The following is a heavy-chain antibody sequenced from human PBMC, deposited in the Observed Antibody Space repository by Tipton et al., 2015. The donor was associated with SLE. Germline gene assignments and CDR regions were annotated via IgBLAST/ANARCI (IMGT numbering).Heavy chain of an antibody. J-gene: IGHJ4*02. V-gene: IGHV4-61*03. Sequence: TLSLTCDVTGYSISNGYFWGWVRQPPGKGLEWIGYLYYSGSTNYNPSLKSRVTISVDTSKNHFSLRLRSVTAADTAVYYCARDYDFWSGYSQGYFDYWGQGTLVTVSS. CDR1: GYSISNGYF. CDR2: LYYSGST. CDR3: ARDYDFWSGYSQGYFDY. D-gene: IGHD3-3*01.